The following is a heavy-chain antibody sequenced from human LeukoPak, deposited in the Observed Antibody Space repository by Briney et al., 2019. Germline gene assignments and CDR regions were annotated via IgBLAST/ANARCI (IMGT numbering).Heavy chain of an antibody. CDR3: AKVAGDYIDQKVGATLYYYYGMDV. Sequence: PGGSLRLSCAASGFTFSSYAMSWVRQAPGKGLEWVSAISGSGGSTYYADSVKGRFTISRDNSKNTLYLQMNSLRAEDTAVYYCAKVAGDYIDQKVGATLYYYYGMDVWGQGTTVTVSS. CDR1: GFTFSSYA. D-gene: IGHD1-26*01. J-gene: IGHJ6*02. V-gene: IGHV3-23*01. CDR2: ISGSGGST.